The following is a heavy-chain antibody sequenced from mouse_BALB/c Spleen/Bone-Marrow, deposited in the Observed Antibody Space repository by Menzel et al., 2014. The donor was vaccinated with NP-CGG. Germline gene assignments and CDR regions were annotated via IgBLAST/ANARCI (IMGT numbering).Heavy chain of an antibody. CDR3: ARRPAMLVAYYYAMEY. J-gene: IGHJ4*01. D-gene: IGHD1-1*02. CDR2: VNPNSGGT. V-gene: IGHV1-26*01. Sequence: EVKVVESGPDLVKPGGSVKISCKASDYSFTDYYMHWVKQSHGKSLEWIGRVNPNSGGTDYNQKFKGKAMLTVDTSSTTAYMELRSLTSEDSAVYYCARRPAMLVAYYYAMEYWGQGTSVTDSS. CDR1: DYSFTDYY.